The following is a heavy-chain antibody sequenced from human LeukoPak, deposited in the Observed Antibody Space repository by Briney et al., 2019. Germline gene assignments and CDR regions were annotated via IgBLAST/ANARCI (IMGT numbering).Heavy chain of an antibody. CDR2: ISGSGGST. CDR1: GFTFSSYA. Sequence: GGSLRLSCAASGFTFSSYAMSWVRQAPGKGLEWVSAISGSGGSTYYADSVKGRFTISRDNSKNTLYLQMNSLRAEDTAVYYCAKDRGKWLDSYGMDVWGQGTTVTVSS. D-gene: IGHD6-19*01. CDR3: AKDRGKWLDSYGMDV. J-gene: IGHJ6*02. V-gene: IGHV3-23*01.